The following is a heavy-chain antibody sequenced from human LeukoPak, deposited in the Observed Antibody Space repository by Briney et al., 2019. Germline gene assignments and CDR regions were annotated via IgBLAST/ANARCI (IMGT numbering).Heavy chain of an antibody. CDR3: ARHGYTASHYFLDY. Sequence: SETLSLTCTVSTGSINSYYWGWVRQPAGRGLEWIGRIYTTGKTDYSLSLQRRVTMSVDTSQKQFSLNLRSVTAPDTAIYYCARHGYTASHYFLDYWSQGTLVTVSS. CDR2: IYTTGKT. CDR1: TGSINSYY. J-gene: IGHJ4*02. D-gene: IGHD3-16*02. V-gene: IGHV4-4*07.